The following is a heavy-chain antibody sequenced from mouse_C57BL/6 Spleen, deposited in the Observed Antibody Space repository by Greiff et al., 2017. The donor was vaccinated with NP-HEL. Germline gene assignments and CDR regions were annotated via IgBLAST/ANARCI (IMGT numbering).Heavy chain of an antibody. CDR1: GYSITSGYY. D-gene: IGHD4-1*01. Sequence: EVQLQESGPGLVKPSQSLSLTCSVTGYSITSGYYWNWIRQFPGNKLEWMGYISYDGSNNYNPSLKNRIPITRDTSKNQFFLKLNSVTTEDTATYYCARELGRYFDVWGTGTTVTVSS. J-gene: IGHJ1*03. V-gene: IGHV3-6*01. CDR3: ARELGRYFDV. CDR2: ISYDGSN.